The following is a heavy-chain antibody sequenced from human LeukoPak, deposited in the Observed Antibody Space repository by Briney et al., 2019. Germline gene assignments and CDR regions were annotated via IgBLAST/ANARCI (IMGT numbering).Heavy chain of an antibody. J-gene: IGHJ1*01. CDR3: ARVGDYGGNSFHH. V-gene: IGHV3-74*01. CDR2: IDRDGSRI. CDR1: GFTFSSYW. Sequence: PGGSLRLSCAVSGFTFSSYWMHWVRQAPGKGLVWVSRIDRDGSRINYADSVKGRFTISRDNAKNTLYLQMNSLRAEDTAVYYCARVGDYGGNSFHHWGQGTLVTVSS. D-gene: IGHD4-23*01.